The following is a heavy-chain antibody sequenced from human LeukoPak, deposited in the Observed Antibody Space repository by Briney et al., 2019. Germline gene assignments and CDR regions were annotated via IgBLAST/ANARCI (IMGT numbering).Heavy chain of an antibody. Sequence: SQTLSLTCTVSGGSISSGGYYWGWSRQHPGKGLEWIGYIYYSGSTYYNPSLKSRVTISVDTSKHQFSLKLSSAPAADTARSYCATQNPFYYDSRGPFDYWGQGTLVTVSS. D-gene: IGHD3-22*01. CDR2: IYYSGST. J-gene: IGHJ4*02. V-gene: IGHV4-31*03. CDR1: GGSISSGGYY. CDR3: ATQNPFYYDSRGPFDY.